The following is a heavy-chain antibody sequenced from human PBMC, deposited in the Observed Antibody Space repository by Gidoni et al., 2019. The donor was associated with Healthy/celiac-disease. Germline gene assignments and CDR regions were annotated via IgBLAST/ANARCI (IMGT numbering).Heavy chain of an antibody. CDR3: ARVYGDYGGGLDY. CDR1: GFTFSSYD. J-gene: IGHJ4*02. D-gene: IGHD4-17*01. CDR2: ISYDGSNK. Sequence: QVQLVESGGGVVQPGRSLRLSCAASGFTFSSYDMHWGRQAPGKGLEWVAFISYDGSNKYYADSVKGRFTISRDNSKNTLYLQMNSLRAEDTAVYYCARVYGDYGGGLDYWGQGTLVTVSS. V-gene: IGHV3-30-3*01.